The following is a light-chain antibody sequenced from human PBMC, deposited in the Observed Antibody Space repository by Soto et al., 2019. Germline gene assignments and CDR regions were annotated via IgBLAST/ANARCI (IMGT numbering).Light chain of an antibody. CDR2: DAS. Sequence: EILLTQSPATLSLSPGEITTPSCRASQSVSSYLAWYQQKPGQAPRLLIYDASNRATGIPARFSGSGSGTDFTLTISSLEPEDFAVYYCQQRSNWPPITFGQGTRLEIK. V-gene: IGKV3-11*01. CDR3: QQRSNWPPIT. J-gene: IGKJ5*01. CDR1: QSVSSY.